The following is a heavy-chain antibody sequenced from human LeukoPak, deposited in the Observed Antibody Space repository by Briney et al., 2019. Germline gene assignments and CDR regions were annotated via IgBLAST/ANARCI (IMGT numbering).Heavy chain of an antibody. Sequence: SETLSLTCTVSGGSISSYYWSWIRQPPGKGLEWIGYIYYSGSTNYNPSLKSRVTISVDTSKNQFSLKLSSVTAADTAVYYCARDGYDSIGYNNWFDPWGQGTLVTVSS. J-gene: IGHJ5*02. CDR1: GGSISSYY. CDR2: IYYSGST. D-gene: IGHD3-22*01. V-gene: IGHV4-59*01. CDR3: ARDGYDSIGYNNWFDP.